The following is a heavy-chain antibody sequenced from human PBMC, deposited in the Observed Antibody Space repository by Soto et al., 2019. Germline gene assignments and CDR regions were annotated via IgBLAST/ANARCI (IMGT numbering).Heavy chain of an antibody. CDR2: IIPIFGTA. CDR3: ARAPTYYYGSGTSSNAFDI. V-gene: IGHV1-69*01. Sequence: QVQLVQSGAEVKKPGSSVKVSCKASGGTFSSYAISWVRQAPGQGHEWMGGIIPIFGTANYAQKFQGRVTITADESTSTAYMELSSLRSEDTAVYYCARAPTYYYGSGTSSNAFDIWGQGTMVTVSS. D-gene: IGHD3-10*01. CDR1: GGTFSSYA. J-gene: IGHJ3*02.